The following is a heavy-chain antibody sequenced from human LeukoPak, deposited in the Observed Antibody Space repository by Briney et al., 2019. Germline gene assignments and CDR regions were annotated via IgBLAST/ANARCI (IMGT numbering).Heavy chain of an antibody. CDR1: GYTFTGYY. Sequence: ASVKVSCKASGYTFTGYYMHWVRQAPGQGLEWMGRINPNSGGTNYAQKFQGRVTMTRDTSISTAYMELSRLRSDDTAVYCCARGDGVTIFGVVLNWFDPWGQGTLVTVSS. J-gene: IGHJ5*02. V-gene: IGHV1-2*06. D-gene: IGHD3-3*01. CDR3: ARGDGVTIFGVVLNWFDP. CDR2: INPNSGGT.